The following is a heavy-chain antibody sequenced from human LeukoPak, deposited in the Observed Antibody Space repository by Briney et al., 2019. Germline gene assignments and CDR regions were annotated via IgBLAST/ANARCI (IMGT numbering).Heavy chain of an antibody. CDR3: ASLSYYDSSGEDY. Sequence: GGSLRPSCAASGFTFSSYSMNWVRQAPGKGLEWVSSISSSSSYIYYADSVKGRFTISRDNAKNSLYLQMNSLRAEDTAVYYCASLSYYDSSGEDYWGQGTLVTVSS. CDR2: ISSSSSYI. CDR1: GFTFSSYS. D-gene: IGHD3-22*01. V-gene: IGHV3-21*01. J-gene: IGHJ4*02.